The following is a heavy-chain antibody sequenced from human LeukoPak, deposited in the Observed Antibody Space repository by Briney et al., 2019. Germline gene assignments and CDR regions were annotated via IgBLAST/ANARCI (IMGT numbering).Heavy chain of an antibody. CDR3: ARYYGSGSYPGFYFDY. CDR2: IYYSGST. Sequence: SETLSLTCTVPGDSISSGGYYWSWIRQHPGKGLEWIGYIYYSGSTYYNPSLKSRVTISVDTSKNQFSLKLSSVTAADTAVYYCARYYGSGSYPGFYFDYWGQGTLVTVSS. D-gene: IGHD3-10*01. CDR1: GDSISSGGYY. J-gene: IGHJ4*02. V-gene: IGHV4-31*03.